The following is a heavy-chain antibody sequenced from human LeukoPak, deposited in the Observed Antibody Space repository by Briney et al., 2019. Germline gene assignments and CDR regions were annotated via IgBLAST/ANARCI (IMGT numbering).Heavy chain of an antibody. Sequence: SETLSLTCTVSGGSISSSYYWSWIRQPPGKGLEWIGYIYYSRNTNYNPSLKSRVTISVDTSKNQFSLKLSSVTAADTAVYYCAREAHSMKYYYGSGSLAGILDVWGKGTTVTVSS. CDR2: IYYSRNT. V-gene: IGHV4-61*01. CDR1: GGSISSSYY. CDR3: AREAHSMKYYYGSGSLAGILDV. D-gene: IGHD3-10*01. J-gene: IGHJ6*04.